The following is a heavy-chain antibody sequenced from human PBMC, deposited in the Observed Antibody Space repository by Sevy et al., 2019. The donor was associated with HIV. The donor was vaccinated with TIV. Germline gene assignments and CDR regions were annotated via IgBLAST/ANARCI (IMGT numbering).Heavy chain of an antibody. J-gene: IGHJ5*02. Sequence: GGSMRLSCAASGFTFNNAWMSWVRQAPGKGLEWIGRIKNKPDGGTTDYAAPVKGRFTISRDDSKNTLYLQMNSLKTEDTAVYYCCTEGNVLLAEGWGHWFDPWGQGTLVTVSS. CDR3: CTEGNVLLAEGWGHWFDP. V-gene: IGHV3-15*01. CDR2: IKNKPDGGTT. D-gene: IGHD2-8*01. CDR1: GFTFNNAW.